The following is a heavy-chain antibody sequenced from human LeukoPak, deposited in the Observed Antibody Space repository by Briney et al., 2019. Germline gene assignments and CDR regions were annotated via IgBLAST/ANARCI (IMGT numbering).Heavy chain of an antibody. CDR3: ARKVGTTGFDY. J-gene: IGHJ4*02. CDR1: GFTFTSYS. V-gene: IGHV3-30*03. CDR2: ISPDGSIG. D-gene: IGHD1-26*01. Sequence: SGGSLRLSCAASGFTFTSYSMHWVRQAPGKGLEWVAFISPDGSIGNYADSVKGRFTISRDNSKNTVYLEMNSLRAEDTAVYYCARKVGTTGFDYWGQGTLVTVSS.